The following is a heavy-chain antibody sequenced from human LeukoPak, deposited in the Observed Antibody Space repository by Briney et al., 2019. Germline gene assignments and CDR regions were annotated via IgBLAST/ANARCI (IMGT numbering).Heavy chain of an antibody. D-gene: IGHD6-6*01. V-gene: IGHV3-48*01. CDR1: GFTFNNNG. CDR3: ARGGAARPDY. Sequence: PGGSLRLSCAASGFTFNNNGMNWVRQAPGKGLEWVSYISASRSNINYADSVKGRFTISRDNAKNSLYLQMNSLRAEDTAVYYCARGGAARPDYWGQGTLVTVSS. CDR2: ISASRSNI. J-gene: IGHJ4*02.